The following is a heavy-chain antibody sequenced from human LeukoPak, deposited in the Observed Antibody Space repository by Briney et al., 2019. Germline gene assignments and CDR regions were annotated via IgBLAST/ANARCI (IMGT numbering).Heavy chain of an antibody. CDR2: ISYDGSNK. D-gene: IGHD3-9*01. V-gene: IGHV3-30-3*01. CDR1: GFTFSSYA. CDR3: ARGTYYDILTGYPPLGY. J-gene: IGHJ4*02. Sequence: GGSLRLSCAASGFTFSSYAMHWVRQAPGKGLEGVAVISYDGSNKYYADSVKGRFTISRDNSKNTLYLQMNSLRAEDTAVYYCARGTYYDILTGYPPLGYWGQGTLVTVSS.